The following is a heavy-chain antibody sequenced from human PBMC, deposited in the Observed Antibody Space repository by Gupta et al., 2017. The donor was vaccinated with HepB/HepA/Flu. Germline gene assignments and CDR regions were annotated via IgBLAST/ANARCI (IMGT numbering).Heavy chain of an antibody. CDR2: ISDHGVDK. V-gene: IGHV3-23*01. J-gene: IGHJ3*02. CDR1: GFTSGFTFSSYA. Sequence: VQLLESGGALVQPGGSLRLSCAPSGFTSGFTFSSYAMSWVSKAPGKGLEWVSTISDHGVDKYYADSGKGRFTISRDNSKNSLYLQMNRMTTEDTAVYYCTKDEDACEIWGQGTRGIVSS. CDR3: TKDEDACEI.